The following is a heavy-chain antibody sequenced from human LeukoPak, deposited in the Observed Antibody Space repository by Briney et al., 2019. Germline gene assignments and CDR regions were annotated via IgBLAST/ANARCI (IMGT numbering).Heavy chain of an antibody. Sequence: GGSLRLYCAASGFTFSSYWMSWVRQAPGKGLEWVANIKQDGSEKYYVDSVKGRFTISRDNAKNSLYLQMNSLRAEDTAVYYCARKGEWGYDYPPFFDYWGQGTLVTVSS. V-gene: IGHV3-7*03. CDR3: ARKGEWGYDYPPFFDY. CDR2: IKQDGSEK. CDR1: GFTFSSYW. J-gene: IGHJ4*02. D-gene: IGHD5-12*01.